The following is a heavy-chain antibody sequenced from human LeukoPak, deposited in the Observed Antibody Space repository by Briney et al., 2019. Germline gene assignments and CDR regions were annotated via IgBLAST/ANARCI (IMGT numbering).Heavy chain of an antibody. CDR1: GGSISSSSYY. J-gene: IGHJ6*03. V-gene: IGHV4-39*07. Sequence: SETLSLTCTVSGGSISSSSYYWGWIRQPPGKGLEWIVSIYYSGSTYYNPSLKSRVTISVDTSKNQFSLKLSYVTAADTAVYYCARDTSRDYYYYYMDVWGKGTTVTVSS. D-gene: IGHD2-2*01. CDR3: ARDTSRDYYYYYMDV. CDR2: IYYSGST.